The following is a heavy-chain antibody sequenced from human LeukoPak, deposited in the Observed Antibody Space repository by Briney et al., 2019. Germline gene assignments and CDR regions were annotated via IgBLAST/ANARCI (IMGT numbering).Heavy chain of an antibody. J-gene: IGHJ4*02. CDR3: ASSIDSSGYPWDYY. Sequence: SVKVSCKASGGTFSSYAISWVRQAPGQGLEWMGGIIPIFGTANYAQKFQGRVTITTDESTSTAYMELSSLRSEDTAVYYCASSIDSSGYPWDYYWGQGTLVTVSS. V-gene: IGHV1-69*05. CDR1: GGTFSSYA. D-gene: IGHD6-19*01. CDR2: IIPIFGTA.